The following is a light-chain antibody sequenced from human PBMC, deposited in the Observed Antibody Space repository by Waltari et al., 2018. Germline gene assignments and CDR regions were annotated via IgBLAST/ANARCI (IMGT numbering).Light chain of an antibody. Sequence: DIQMTQSPSSVSASVGDRVTIPCRASQGSSSWLAWYQQKPGTAPKLLLYAASDLQSGVPARFSGGGSGTDFTLSISTLQPEDFATYYCQQANSFPLTFGPGTKVEIK. V-gene: IGKV1D-12*01. CDR1: QGSSSW. CDR3: QQANSFPLT. CDR2: AAS. J-gene: IGKJ3*01.